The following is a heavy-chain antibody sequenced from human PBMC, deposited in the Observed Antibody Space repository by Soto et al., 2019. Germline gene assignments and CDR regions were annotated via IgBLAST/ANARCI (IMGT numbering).Heavy chain of an antibody. CDR2: INHSGST. CDR3: ARLGYYDSSGYYVGY. J-gene: IGHJ4*02. D-gene: IGHD3-22*01. V-gene: IGHV4-34*01. CDR1: GGSFSGYY. Sequence: SETLSLPCAVYGGSFSGYYWSWIRQPPGKGLEWIGEINHSGSTNYNPSLKSRVTISVDTSKNQFSLKLSSVTAADTAVYYCARLGYYDSSGYYVGYWGQGTLVTVSS.